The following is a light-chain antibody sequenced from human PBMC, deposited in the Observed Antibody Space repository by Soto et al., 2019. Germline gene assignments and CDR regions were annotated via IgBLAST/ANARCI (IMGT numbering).Light chain of an antibody. CDR3: CSYAGSSYV. J-gene: IGLJ1*01. CDR1: SSDVGSYNL. Sequence: QSVLTQPASVSGSPGQSITISCTGTSSDVGSYNLVSWYQQHPGKAPKLMIYEGSKRPSGVSNCFSGSKSGNTASLTISGLQAEDEADYYCCSYAGSSYVFGTGTKLTVL. CDR2: EGS. V-gene: IGLV2-23*01.